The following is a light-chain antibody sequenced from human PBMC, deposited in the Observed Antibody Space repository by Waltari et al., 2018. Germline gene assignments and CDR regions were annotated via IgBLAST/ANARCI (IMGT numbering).Light chain of an antibody. CDR1: ALPKQY. CDR3: QSADSSGTFNYV. V-gene: IGLV3-25*03. CDR2: KDS. J-gene: IGLJ1*01. Sequence: SYELTQPPSVSVSPGQTARITCSGDALPKQYAYWYQQKPGRAPVLVIYKDSERPAGIPGRFSGSSSGTTVTLTISGVQAEDEADYYCQSADSSGTFNYVFGTGTKVTVL.